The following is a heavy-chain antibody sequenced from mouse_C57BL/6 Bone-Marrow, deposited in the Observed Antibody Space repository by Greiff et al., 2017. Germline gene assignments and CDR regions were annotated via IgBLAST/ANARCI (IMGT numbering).Heavy chain of an antibody. CDR3: AMGYDYDYAMDY. CDR1: GYSFTDYN. D-gene: IGHD2-4*01. V-gene: IGHV1-39*01. Sequence: EVQLQQSGPELVKPGASVKISCKASGYSFTDYNMNWVKQSNGRSLEWIGVINPNYGNTSYNQKLKGKATLTVDQSSSTAYMQPNSLTSADSAVYCCAMGYDYDYAMDYWGQGTSGTVSS. J-gene: IGHJ4*01. CDR2: INPNYGNT.